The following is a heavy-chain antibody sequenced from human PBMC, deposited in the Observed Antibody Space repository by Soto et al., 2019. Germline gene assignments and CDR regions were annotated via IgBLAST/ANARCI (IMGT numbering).Heavy chain of an antibody. D-gene: IGHD2-8*01. Sequence: ASVKVSCKASGYTFTSYVIHWVRQAPGQRLEWMGWINAGNGNTKYSQKFQGRVTITRDTSASTAYMELSSLISEDTAMYYCARDRCTNGVCYTRSFDYWGQGTLVTVSS. J-gene: IGHJ4*02. V-gene: IGHV1-3*01. CDR1: GYTFTSYV. CDR2: INAGNGNT. CDR3: ARDRCTNGVCYTRSFDY.